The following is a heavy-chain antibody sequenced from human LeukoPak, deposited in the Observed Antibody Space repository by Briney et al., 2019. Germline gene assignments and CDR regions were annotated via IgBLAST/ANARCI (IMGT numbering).Heavy chain of an antibody. Sequence: GASVKVSCKASGYTFTSYYMHWVRQAPGQGLEWMGIINPSGGSTSYAQKFQGRVTMTRDTSTSTVYMELSSLRSEDTAVYYCATSDPSQNFWSGYYPPRGLDYYYMDVWGKGTTVTVSS. J-gene: IGHJ6*03. V-gene: IGHV1-46*03. CDR3: ATSDPSQNFWSGYYPPRGLDYYYMDV. D-gene: IGHD3-3*01. CDR2: INPSGGST. CDR1: GYTFTSYY.